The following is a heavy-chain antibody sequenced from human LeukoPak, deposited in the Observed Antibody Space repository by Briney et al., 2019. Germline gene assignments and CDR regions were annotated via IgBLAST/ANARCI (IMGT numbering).Heavy chain of an antibody. CDR3: ARAILTTVTTLHAFDI. D-gene: IGHD4-17*01. V-gene: IGHV3-7*01. CDR1: AFTFSGYW. CDR2: IKQDGSEK. J-gene: IGHJ3*02. Sequence: GGSLRLSCAASAFTFSGYWMSWVRQAPGKGLKWVANIKQDGSEKCYVDSVKGRFTISRDNAKNSLYLQMNSLRAEDTAVYYCARAILTTVTTLHAFDIWGQGTMVTVSS.